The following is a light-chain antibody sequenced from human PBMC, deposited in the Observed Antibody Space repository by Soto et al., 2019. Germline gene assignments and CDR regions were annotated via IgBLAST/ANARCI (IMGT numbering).Light chain of an antibody. Sequence: IVLTQSPGTLSLSPGERATLSCRASQSVSSSYLAWYQQKPGQAPRLLIYGASSRATGIPDRFSGSGSGTDFTLTISRLEPEDFAVYYCQQYDSSGTFGQGTKVDIK. V-gene: IGKV3-20*01. J-gene: IGKJ1*01. CDR1: QSVSSSY. CDR3: QQYDSSGT. CDR2: GAS.